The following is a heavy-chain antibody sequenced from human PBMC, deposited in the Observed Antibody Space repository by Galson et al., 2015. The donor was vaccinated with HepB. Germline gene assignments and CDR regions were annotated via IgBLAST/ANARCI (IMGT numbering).Heavy chain of an antibody. CDR1: GFTFSSYA. Sequence: SLRLSCAASGFTFSSYAMSWVRQAPGKGLEWVSAISGSGGSTYYADSVKGRFTISRDNSKNTLYLQMNSLRAEDTAVYYCAKALLLSMAARPDWFDPWGQGTLVTVSS. CDR2: ISGSGGST. J-gene: IGHJ5*02. V-gene: IGHV3-23*01. D-gene: IGHD6-6*01. CDR3: AKALLLSMAARPDWFDP.